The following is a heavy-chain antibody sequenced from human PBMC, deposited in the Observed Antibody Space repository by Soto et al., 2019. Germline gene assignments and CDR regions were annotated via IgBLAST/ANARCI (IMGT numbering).Heavy chain of an antibody. J-gene: IGHJ3*02. CDR2: IIPIFGTA. D-gene: IGHD2-2*01. CDR1: GGTFSSYA. V-gene: IGHV1-69*01. Sequence: QVQLVQSGAEVKKPGSSVKVSCKASGGTFSSYAISWVRQAPGQGLEWMGGIIPIFGTANYAQKFQGRVTITADESTSTAYMELSSLRSEDTAVYYCARRPNRYCSSTRCYGFVGAFDIWGQGTMVTVSS. CDR3: ARRPNRYCSSTRCYGFVGAFDI.